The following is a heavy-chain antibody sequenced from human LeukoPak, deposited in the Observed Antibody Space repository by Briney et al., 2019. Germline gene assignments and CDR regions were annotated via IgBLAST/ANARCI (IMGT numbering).Heavy chain of an antibody. CDR3: ANCSGWFFDY. Sequence: GGSLRLSCAASEFTFGSYAMTWVRQAPGRGLKWISTISGSGGATYYADSVKGRFTISRDNSRNTLHLQMNSLRAEDTAVYYCANCSGWFFDYWGQGTLVTVSS. CDR1: EFTFGSYA. D-gene: IGHD6-19*01. CDR2: ISGSGGAT. J-gene: IGHJ4*02. V-gene: IGHV3-23*01.